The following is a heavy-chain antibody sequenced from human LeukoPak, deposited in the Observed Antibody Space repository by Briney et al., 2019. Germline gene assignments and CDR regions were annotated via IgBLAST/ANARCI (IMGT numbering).Heavy chain of an antibody. D-gene: IGHD3-10*01. CDR2: INHSGST. V-gene: IGHV4-34*01. Sequence: SETLSLTCAVYGGSFSGYYWSWIRQPPGKGLEWIGEINHSGSTNYNPSLKSRVTISVDTSKNQFSLKLSSVAAADTAVYYCARVSGTMVRGVIDYWGQGTLVTVSS. J-gene: IGHJ4*02. CDR3: ARVSGTMVRGVIDY. CDR1: GGSFSGYY.